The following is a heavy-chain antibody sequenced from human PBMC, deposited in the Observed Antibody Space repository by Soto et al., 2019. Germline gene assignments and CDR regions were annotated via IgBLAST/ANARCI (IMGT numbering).Heavy chain of an antibody. CDR1: GGTFSSYA. CDR3: ARMWYDYDGLFDY. V-gene: IGHV1-69*06. Sequence: QVQLLQSGAEVKKPGSSVNVSCKASGGTFSSYAISWVRQSSGQGLECMGGIIPIFVTPNYAQKFQGRVTITADKSTSTAYMELSSLRSEDTAVYYCARMWYDYDGLFDYWGQGTLVTVSS. D-gene: IGHD4-17*01. J-gene: IGHJ4*02. CDR2: IIPIFVTP.